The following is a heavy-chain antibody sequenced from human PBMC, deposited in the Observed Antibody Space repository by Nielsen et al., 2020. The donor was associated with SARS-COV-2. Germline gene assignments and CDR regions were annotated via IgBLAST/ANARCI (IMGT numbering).Heavy chain of an antibody. CDR1: GFTFSSYS. V-gene: IGHV3-48*02. D-gene: IGHD6-13*01. Sequence: ESLKISCAASGFTFSSYSMNWVRQAPGKGLEWVSYISSSSSTIYYADSVKGRFTISRDNAKNSLYLQMNSLRDEDTAVYYCAGGWYKLGYWGQGTLVTVSS. CDR3: AGGWYKLGY. CDR2: ISSSSSTI. J-gene: IGHJ4*02.